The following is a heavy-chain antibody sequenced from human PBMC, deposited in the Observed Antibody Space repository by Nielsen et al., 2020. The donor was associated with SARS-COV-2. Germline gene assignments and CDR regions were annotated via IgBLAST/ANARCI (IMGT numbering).Heavy chain of an antibody. V-gene: IGHV4-34*01. CDR1: GGSFSDYY. J-gene: IGHJ4*02. D-gene: IGHD7-27*01. Sequence: SETLSLTCAVYGGSFSDYYWSWIRQPPGKGLEWIGEINPSGGTNYNPSLKSRVTISVDKSKNQFSLELRSVTAADTAVYYCARDCSCGLGSSPSYYFDYWGQGTLVTVSS. CDR3: ARDCSCGLGSSPSYYFDY. CDR2: INPSGGT.